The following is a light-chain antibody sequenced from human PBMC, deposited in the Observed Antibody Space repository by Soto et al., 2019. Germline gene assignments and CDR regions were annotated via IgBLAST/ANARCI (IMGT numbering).Light chain of an antibody. Sequence: EIVLTQSPATLSLSPGERATLSCRASQSVSSYLAWYQQKPGQAPRLLIYDASNRATGIPARFSGSGSGTDFTLTISSLEPEDFAVYYCQQFDNLITFGGGTKVEIK. J-gene: IGKJ4*01. CDR1: QSVSSY. V-gene: IGKV3-11*01. CDR2: DAS. CDR3: QQFDNLIT.